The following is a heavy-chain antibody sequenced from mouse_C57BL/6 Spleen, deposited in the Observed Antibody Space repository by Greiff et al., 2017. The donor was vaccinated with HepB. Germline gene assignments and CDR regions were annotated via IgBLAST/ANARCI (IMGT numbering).Heavy chain of an antibody. V-gene: IGHV1-55*01. CDR2: IYPGSGST. J-gene: IGHJ4*01. CDR1: GYTFTSYW. Sequence: QVQLQQPGAELVKPGASVKMSCKASGYTFTSYWITWVKQRPGQGLEWIGDIYPGSGSTNYNEKFKSKATLTVDTSSSTAYMQLSSLTSEDTAVYYCARTDDGYQYYYAMDYWGQGTSVTVSS. D-gene: IGHD2-3*01. CDR3: ARTDDGYQYYYAMDY.